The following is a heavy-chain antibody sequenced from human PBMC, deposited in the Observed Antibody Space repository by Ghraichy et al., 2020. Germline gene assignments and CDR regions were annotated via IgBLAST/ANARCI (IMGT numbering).Heavy chain of an antibody. D-gene: IGHD1-1*01. V-gene: IGHV3-30-3*01. CDR2: ISYDGSNK. Sequence: GGSLRLSCAASGFTFSSYAMHWVRQAPGKGLEWVAVISYDGSNKYYADSVKGRFTISRDNSKNTLYLQMNSLRAEDTAVYYCARDLEERFDPWGQGTLVTVSS. CDR3: ARDLEERFDP. J-gene: IGHJ5*02. CDR1: GFTFSSYA.